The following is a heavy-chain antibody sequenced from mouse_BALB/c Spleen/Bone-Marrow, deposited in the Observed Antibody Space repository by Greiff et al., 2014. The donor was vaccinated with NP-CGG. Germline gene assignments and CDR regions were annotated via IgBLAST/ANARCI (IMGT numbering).Heavy chain of an antibody. CDR1: GYTFTDYV. CDR3: ARGLGLPFYAMDY. Sequence: QVHVKQSGPELVKPGASVKMSCKASGYTFTDYVISWVKQRTGQGLEWIGEIYPGSGSTYYNEKFKGKATLTADKSSNTAYMQLSSLTSEDSAVYFCARGLGLPFYAMDYWGQGTSATVSS. J-gene: IGHJ4*01. V-gene: IGHV1-77*01. CDR2: IYPGSGST. D-gene: IGHD3-1*01.